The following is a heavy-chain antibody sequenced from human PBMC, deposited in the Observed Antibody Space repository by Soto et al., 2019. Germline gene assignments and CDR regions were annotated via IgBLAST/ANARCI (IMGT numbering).Heavy chain of an antibody. J-gene: IGHJ6*02. CDR2: IDWDDDK. CDR3: ARTFSNHYGLDV. Sequence: SGPALVNPTQTLTLTCSFSGFSLSTSGMCVTWIRQPPGKAPEWLALIDWDDDKYYSTSLKTRLTISKDTSQNQVVLTMTNMDPVHTATYYCARTFSNHYGLDVWGQGTTVTVSS. CDR1: GFSLSTSGMC. V-gene: IGHV2-70*01.